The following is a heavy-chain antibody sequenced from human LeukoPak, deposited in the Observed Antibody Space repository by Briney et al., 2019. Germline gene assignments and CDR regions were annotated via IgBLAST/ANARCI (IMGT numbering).Heavy chain of an antibody. CDR3: ASTVVTPTDAFDI. J-gene: IGHJ3*02. V-gene: IGHV1-18*01. Sequence: ASVKVSCKASGYTFTSYGISWVRQAPGQGLEWMGWISVYNGDTNYAQKFEDRVTLTTDTSTSTAYMELRSLRSNDTAVYYCASTVVTPTDAFDIWGQGTMVTVSS. CDR1: GYTFTSYG. D-gene: IGHD4-23*01. CDR2: ISVYNGDT.